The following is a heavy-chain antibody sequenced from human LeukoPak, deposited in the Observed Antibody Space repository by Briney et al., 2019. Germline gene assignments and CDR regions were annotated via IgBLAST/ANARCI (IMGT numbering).Heavy chain of an antibody. CDR1: GFTFRSCA. J-gene: IGHJ4*02. CDR2: ISGTGYNT. V-gene: IGHV3-23*01. Sequence: GGSLRLSCAASGFTFRSCAMSWVRQAPGKGLEWVSGISGTGYNTYYADSVKGRFTISRDNSKNTLYLQMNSLGAEDTAVYYCAKHVSGSLFYFDYWGQRTLVTVSS. D-gene: IGHD3-10*01. CDR3: AKHVSGSLFYFDY.